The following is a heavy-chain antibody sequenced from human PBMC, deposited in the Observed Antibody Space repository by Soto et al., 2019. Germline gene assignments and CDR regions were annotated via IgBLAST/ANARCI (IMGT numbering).Heavy chain of an antibody. CDR3: ARMSYFYDKWYFDL. CDR2: VYYSGTT. V-gene: IGHV4-30-4*01. J-gene: IGHJ2*01. D-gene: IGHD3-22*01. CDR1: GASINNNDYY. Sequence: PSETLSLTCTVSGASINNNDYYWSWIRQTPGKGLEWIGYVYYSGTTDYIPSLKSRLSMSIDKSQNQFTLKLNSVTAADTATYYCARMSYFYDKWYFDLWGRGTLVTVSS.